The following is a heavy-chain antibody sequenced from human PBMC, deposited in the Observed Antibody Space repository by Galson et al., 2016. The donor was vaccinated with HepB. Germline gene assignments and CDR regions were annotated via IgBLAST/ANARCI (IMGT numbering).Heavy chain of an antibody. CDR3: ARGMSHDYGVSANY. CDR1: GFTFDDYG. J-gene: IGHJ4*02. Sequence: SLRLSCAASGFTFDDYGLSWVRQAPRKGLEWVSGINWNGGSTGYADSVKARFTVSRDNAKNSLYLQMNSLRAADTALYYCARGMSHDYGVSANYWGQGTLVTASS. V-gene: IGHV3-20*04. CDR2: INWNGGST. D-gene: IGHD4-17*01.